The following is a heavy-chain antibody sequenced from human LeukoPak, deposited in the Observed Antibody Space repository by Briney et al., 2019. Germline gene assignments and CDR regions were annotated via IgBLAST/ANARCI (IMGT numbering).Heavy chain of an antibody. CDR1: GFTFSSYS. D-gene: IGHD3-16*01. V-gene: IGHV3-7*01. CDR2: IKQDGSEK. CDR3: ARAVGDIDYVSWYYFDY. J-gene: IGHJ4*02. Sequence: GSLRLSCAASGFTFSSYSMNWVRQAPGKGLEWVANIKQDGSEKYYVDSVKGRFTISRDNAKNSLYLQMNSLRVEDTAVYYCARAVGDIDYVSWYYFDYWGQGTLVTVSS.